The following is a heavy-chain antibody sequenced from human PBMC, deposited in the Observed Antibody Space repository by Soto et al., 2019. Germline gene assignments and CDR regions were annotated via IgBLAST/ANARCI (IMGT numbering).Heavy chain of an antibody. V-gene: IGHV3-74*03. Sequence: GGSLRLSCAASGLTFRSYWMHWVRQAPGKGLVWVSRINTDGSVAMYVDSVKGRFTISRDNAKNTLYLHMNSLRAEDTAVYYCAREIATTGLYYFDYWGQGTLVTVSS. CDR3: AREIATTGLYYFDY. CDR2: INTDGSVA. CDR1: GLTFRSYW. D-gene: IGHD6-13*01. J-gene: IGHJ4*02.